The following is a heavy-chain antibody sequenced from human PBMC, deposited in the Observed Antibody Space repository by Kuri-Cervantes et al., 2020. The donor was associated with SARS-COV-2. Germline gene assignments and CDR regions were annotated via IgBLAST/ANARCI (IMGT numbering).Heavy chain of an antibody. CDR2: ISGSGGST. CDR3: ARDKDDYSNYGDYGMDV. CDR1: GFTFSSYA. J-gene: IGHJ6*02. V-gene: IGHV3-23*01. D-gene: IGHD4-11*01. Sequence: GGSLRLSCAASGFTFSSYAMSWVRQAPGKGLEWVSAISGSGGSTYYADSVKGRFTISRDNSKNTLYLQMNSLRAEDTAVYYCARDKDDYSNYGDYGMDVWGQGTTVTVSS.